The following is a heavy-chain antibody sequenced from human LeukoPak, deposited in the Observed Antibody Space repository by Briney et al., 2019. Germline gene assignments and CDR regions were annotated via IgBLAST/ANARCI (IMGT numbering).Heavy chain of an antibody. CDR1: GGSFSGYY. D-gene: IGHD3-10*01. CDR3: ARVRAGVFDY. Sequence: SETLSLTCTVSGGSFSGYYWSWIRQPPGKGLEWIGEINHSGSTNYNPSLKSRVTISVDTSKNQFSLKLSSVTAADTAVYYCARVRAGVFDYWGQGTLVTVSS. V-gene: IGHV4-34*01. J-gene: IGHJ4*02. CDR2: INHSGST.